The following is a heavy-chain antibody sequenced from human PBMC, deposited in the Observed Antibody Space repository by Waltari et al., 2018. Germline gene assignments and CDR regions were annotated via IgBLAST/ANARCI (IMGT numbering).Heavy chain of an antibody. CDR1: GYSFTSYW. J-gene: IGHJ4*02. CDR2: SYPGDADT. Sequence: EVQLVQSGAEVKKPGESLKISCKGSGYSFTSYWIGWVLQKPCKGLEGMGISYPGDADTRDSASIQGQVTISADKSISTAYLQWSSLKASDTAMYYCARLTDGYFDYWGQGTLVTVSS. CDR3: ARLTDGYFDY. V-gene: IGHV5-51*01.